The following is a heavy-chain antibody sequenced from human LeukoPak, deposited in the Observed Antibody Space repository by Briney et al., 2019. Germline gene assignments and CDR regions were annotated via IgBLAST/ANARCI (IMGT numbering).Heavy chain of an antibody. CDR3: ARGLLTYYYDSSGYPTTFDY. CDR1: GYTFTSYG. CDR2: ISAYNGNT. D-gene: IGHD3-22*01. J-gene: IGHJ4*02. V-gene: IGHV1-18*01. Sequence: ASVKVSCKASGYTFTSYGISWVRQAPGQGLEWMGWISAYNGNTNYAQKLQGRVTMTTDTSTSTAYMEPRSLRSDDTAVYYCARGLLTYYYDSSGYPTTFDYWGQGTLVTVSS.